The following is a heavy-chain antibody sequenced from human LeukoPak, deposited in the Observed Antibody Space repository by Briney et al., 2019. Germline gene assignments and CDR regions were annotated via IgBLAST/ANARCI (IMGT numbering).Heavy chain of an antibody. CDR2: INPDSGGT. J-gene: IGHJ6*03. CDR1: GYTFTGYY. CDR3: VTGFQYGLWGVPYFYYMHA. V-gene: IGHV1-2*02. Sequence: ASVQVSCKASGYTFTGYYMLWLRQAPAQGLERMGWINPDSGGTNYAQKFQGRVTITGDTSITTAYMELDSLTSDDTAVYYCVTGFQYGLWGVPYFYYMHAWGKGTTVTVSS. D-gene: IGHD3-10*01.